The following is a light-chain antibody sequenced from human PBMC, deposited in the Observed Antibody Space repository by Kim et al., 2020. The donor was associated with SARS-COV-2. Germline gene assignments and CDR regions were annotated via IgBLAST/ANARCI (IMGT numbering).Light chain of an antibody. J-gene: IGLJ2*01. CDR2: YDT. CDR1: TSNIGTNA. Sequence: QSVLTQPPSVSEAPGQRVTISCSGSTSNIGTNAVSWYQQLPGEPPKLLIFYDTLRPSGVSDRFSGSKSAASASLAISRLQSEDEAEYYCAAWDDGLTVLVFGGGTKLTVL. V-gene: IGLV1-36*01. CDR3: AAWDDGLTVLV.